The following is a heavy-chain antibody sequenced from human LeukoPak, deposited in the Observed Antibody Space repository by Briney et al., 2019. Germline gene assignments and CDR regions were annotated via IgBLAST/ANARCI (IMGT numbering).Heavy chain of an antibody. J-gene: IGHJ6*03. CDR2: ISGSGTI. V-gene: IGHV4-4*07. CDR3: AREVRTMVRGVRSSSYYYMDV. Sequence: SETLSLTCTVSGGSIHSYWSWIRQPAGKGLEWIGRISGSGTITYNPALQSRLTISIDTSKSQFSLKLSSVTAADTAVYYCAREVRTMVRGVRSSSYYYMDVWGKGTTVTISS. CDR1: GGSIHSY. D-gene: IGHD3-10*01.